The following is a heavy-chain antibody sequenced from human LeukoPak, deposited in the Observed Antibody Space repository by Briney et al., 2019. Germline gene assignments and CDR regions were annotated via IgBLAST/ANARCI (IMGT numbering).Heavy chain of an antibody. V-gene: IGHV1-8*01. D-gene: IGHD6-19*01. Sequence: ASVKVSCKASGYTFTSYDINWVRPATGKGLEWMGWMNPNSGNTGYAQKFQGRVTMTRNTSISTAYMELSSLRSEDTAVYYCASRLAGLDAFDIWGQGTMVTVSS. CDR2: MNPNSGNT. CDR3: ASRLAGLDAFDI. J-gene: IGHJ3*02. CDR1: GYTFTSYD.